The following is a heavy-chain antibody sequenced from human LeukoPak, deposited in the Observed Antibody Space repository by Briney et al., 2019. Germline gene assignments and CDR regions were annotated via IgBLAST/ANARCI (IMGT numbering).Heavy chain of an antibody. CDR3: ARALVAAGYFVY. Sequence: ASVKDSCQASGYTFTGYYMHWVGQAPGQGLEWMGWINPNSGDTNYAQRFQGRVTMTRDTSISTAYMELNRLRSDDTARYYCARALVAAGYFVYWGQGTLVTVSS. CDR1: GYTFTGYY. V-gene: IGHV1-2*02. J-gene: IGHJ4*02. D-gene: IGHD6-13*01. CDR2: INPNSGDT.